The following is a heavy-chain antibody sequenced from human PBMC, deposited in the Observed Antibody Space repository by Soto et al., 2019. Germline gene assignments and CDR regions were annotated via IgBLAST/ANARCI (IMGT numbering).Heavy chain of an antibody. CDR2: IWYDGSNK. Sequence: QVQLVESGGGVVQPGRSLRLSCAASGFTFSSYGMHWVRQAPGKGLGWVAVIWYDGSNKYYADSVKGRFTISRDNSKNTLYLQMNSLRAEDTAVYYCARDVEMATFDSWGQGTLVTVSS. D-gene: IGHD5-12*01. J-gene: IGHJ4*02. CDR1: GFTFSSYG. V-gene: IGHV3-33*01. CDR3: ARDVEMATFDS.